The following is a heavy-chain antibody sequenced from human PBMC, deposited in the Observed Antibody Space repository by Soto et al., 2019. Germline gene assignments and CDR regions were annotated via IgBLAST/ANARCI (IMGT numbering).Heavy chain of an antibody. D-gene: IGHD6-13*01. V-gene: IGHV2-70*01. CDR1: VFSLSTSGMC. J-gene: IGHJ6*02. CDR2: IDWDDDK. CDR3: ARTSPGIAACYGMDV. Sequence: SAPTLVNHTQTLTLTCTFSVFSLSTSGMCVSWIRQPPGKALEWRALIDWDDDKYYSTSLKTRLTISKDTSKNQVGLTMTNMDPVDTATYYCARTSPGIAACYGMDVWGQGTTVTVSS.